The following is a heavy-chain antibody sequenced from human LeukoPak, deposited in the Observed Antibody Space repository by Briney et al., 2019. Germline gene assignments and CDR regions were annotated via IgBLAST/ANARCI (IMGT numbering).Heavy chain of an antibody. J-gene: IGHJ4*02. CDR3: AREVEEWFGEPSFDY. Sequence: GGSLRLSCAASGFTFSSYWMSWVRQAPGKGLEWVANIKQDGSEKYYVDSVKGRLTISRDNAKNSLYLQMNSLRAEDTAVYYCAREVEEWFGEPSFDYWGQGTLVTVSS. CDR1: GFTFSSYW. D-gene: IGHD3-10*01. V-gene: IGHV3-7*03. CDR2: IKQDGSEK.